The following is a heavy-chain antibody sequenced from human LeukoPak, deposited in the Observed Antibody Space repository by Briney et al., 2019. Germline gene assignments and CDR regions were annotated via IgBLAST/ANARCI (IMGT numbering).Heavy chain of an antibody. J-gene: IGHJ3*02. V-gene: IGHV1-46*01. Sequence: ASVKVSFKASGYTFTIYYMHWVRQAPGQGLEWMGIINPGGGSTSYAQKFQGRVTMTRDTSTSTVYMELSSLSSEDTAVYYCARGGRERYSSGWTDAFDIWGQGTMVTVSS. CDR1: GYTFTIYY. CDR3: ARGGRERYSSGWTDAFDI. CDR2: INPGGGST. D-gene: IGHD6-19*01.